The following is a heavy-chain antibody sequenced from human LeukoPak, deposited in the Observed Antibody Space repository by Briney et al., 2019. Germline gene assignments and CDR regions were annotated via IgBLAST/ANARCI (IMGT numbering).Heavy chain of an antibody. V-gene: IGHV1-69*01. Sequence: ASVKVSCKASGGTFSSYAISWVRQAPGQGLEWMGGVIPIFGTANYAQKFQGRVTITANESTSTAYMKLSSLRSEDTAVYYCARPDPSMVRGGQSYYYYGMDVWGKGTTVTVSS. CDR3: ARPDPSMVRGGQSYYYYGMDV. D-gene: IGHD3-10*01. CDR2: VIPIFGTA. CDR1: GGTFSSYA. J-gene: IGHJ6*04.